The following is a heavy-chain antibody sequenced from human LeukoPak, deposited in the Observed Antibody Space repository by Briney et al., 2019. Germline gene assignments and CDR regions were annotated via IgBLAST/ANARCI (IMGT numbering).Heavy chain of an antibody. J-gene: IGHJ5*02. CDR3: AREGYCSGGSCYSFDP. D-gene: IGHD2-15*01. Sequence: ASVKVSCKASGYTFTSYYMHWVRQAPGQGLEWMGIINPSGGSTSYAQKFQGRVTMTRDMSTSTVYMALSSLRSEDTAVYYCAREGYCSGGSCYSFDPWGQGTLVTVSS. CDR2: INPSGGST. CDR1: GYTFTSYY. V-gene: IGHV1-46*01.